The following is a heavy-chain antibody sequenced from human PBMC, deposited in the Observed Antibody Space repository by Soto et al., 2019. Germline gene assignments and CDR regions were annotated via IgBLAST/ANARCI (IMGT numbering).Heavy chain of an antibody. CDR3: AKDRSTREQQLDYYFDY. V-gene: IGHV3-23*01. CDR2: ISGSGGST. CDR1: GVTFSSYA. Sequence: PGGSLRLSCAASGVTFSSYAMSWVRQAPGKGLEWVSAISGSGGSTYYADSVKGRFTISRDNSKNTLYLQMNSLRAEDTAVYYCAKDRSTREQQLDYYFDYWGQGTLVTVSS. D-gene: IGHD6-13*01. J-gene: IGHJ4*02.